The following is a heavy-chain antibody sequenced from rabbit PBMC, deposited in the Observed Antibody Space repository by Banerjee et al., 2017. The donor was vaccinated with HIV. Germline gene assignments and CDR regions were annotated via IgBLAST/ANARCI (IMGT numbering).Heavy chain of an antibody. J-gene: IGHJ4*01. Sequence: QSLEESGGDLVKPGASLTLTCTASGFSFSNGYWMWWVRQAPGKGLEWVASIDVGSSGSTYYASWAKGRFTISKTSSTTVTLQMTSLTAADTATYFCVRDGLWGPGTLVTVS. CDR2: IDVGSSGST. CDR1: GFSFSNGYW. CDR3: VRDGL. V-gene: IGHV1S40*01.